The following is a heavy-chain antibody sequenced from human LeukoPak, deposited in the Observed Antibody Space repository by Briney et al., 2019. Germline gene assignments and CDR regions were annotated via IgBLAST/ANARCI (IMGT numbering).Heavy chain of an antibody. CDR2: IYTSGST. J-gene: IGHJ5*02. V-gene: IGHV4-4*07. D-gene: IGHD1-26*01. CDR3: ARGSVSWFDP. CDR1: DASFSTYF. Sequence: SETLSLTCTVSDASFSTYFWNWIRQPAGKGLEWIGRIYTSGSTNYNPSLKSRVTISIDTSKNQMSLRLISVTAADTAVYYCARGSVSWFDPWGQGTLVTVSS.